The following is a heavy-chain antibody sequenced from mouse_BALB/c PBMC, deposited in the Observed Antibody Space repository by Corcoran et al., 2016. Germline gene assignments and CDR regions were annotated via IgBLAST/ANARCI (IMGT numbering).Heavy chain of an antibody. CDR1: GYTFTSYV. D-gene: IGHD2-1*01. CDR2: IYPYNDGT. CDR3: ARELPGGNPFDY. Sequence: EVQLQQSGPELVKPGASVKMSCKASGYTFTSYVMHWVKQKPGQGLEWIGYIYPYNDGTKYTEKFKGKATLTADKSSSTAYMEPSSLTSEDSAVYYCARELPGGNPFDYWGQGTTLTVST. V-gene: IGHV1S136*01. J-gene: IGHJ2*01.